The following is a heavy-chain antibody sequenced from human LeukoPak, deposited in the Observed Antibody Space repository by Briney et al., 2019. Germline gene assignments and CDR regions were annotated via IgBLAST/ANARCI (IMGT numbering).Heavy chain of an antibody. CDR3: AKGFWGVVVAAAFDY. D-gene: IGHD2-15*01. CDR1: GFTFSTYG. Sequence: GGSLRLSCAASGFTFSTYGIHWVRQAPGKGLEWVAVIWPDGSNKYYADSVKGRFTISRDNSKNTLYLQMNSLRAEDTAVYYCAKGFWGVVVAAAFDYWGQETLVTVSS. V-gene: IGHV3-30*02. CDR2: IWPDGSNK. J-gene: IGHJ4*02.